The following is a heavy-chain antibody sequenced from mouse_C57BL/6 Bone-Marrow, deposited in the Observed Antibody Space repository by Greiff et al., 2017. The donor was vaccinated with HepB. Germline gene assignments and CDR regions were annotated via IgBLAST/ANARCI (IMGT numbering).Heavy chain of an antibody. J-gene: IGHJ2*01. D-gene: IGHD1-1*01. V-gene: IGHV1-80*01. CDR2: IYPGDGDT. Sequence: QVHVKQSGAELVKPGASVKISCKASGYAFSSYWMNWVKQRPGKGLEWIGQIYPGDGDTNYNGKFKGKATLTADKSSSTAYMQLSSLTSEDSAVYFCYYGSSPYYFDYWGQGTTLTVSS. CDR1: GYAFSSYW. CDR3: YYGSSPYYFDY.